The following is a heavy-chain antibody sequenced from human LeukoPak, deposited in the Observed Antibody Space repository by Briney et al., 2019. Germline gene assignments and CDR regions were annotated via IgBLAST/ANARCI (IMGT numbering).Heavy chain of an antibody. V-gene: IGHV5-10-1*01. Sequence: GESLKISCKGSGYSFTSYWISWVRQMRGKGLEWMGRIDPSDSYTNYSPSFQGHVTISADKSISTAYLQWSSLKASDTAMYYCARQGVIAAAGSDYWGQGTLVTVSS. D-gene: IGHD6-13*01. CDR3: ARQGVIAAAGSDY. CDR1: GYSFTSYW. J-gene: IGHJ4*02. CDR2: IDPSDSYT.